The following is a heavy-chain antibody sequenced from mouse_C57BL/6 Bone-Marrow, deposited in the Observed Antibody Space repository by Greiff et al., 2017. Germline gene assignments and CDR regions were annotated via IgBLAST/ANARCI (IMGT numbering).Heavy chain of an antibody. CDR1: GFTFSDYY. D-gene: IGHD2-5*01. CDR3: ARSYYSNYLYY. V-gene: IGHV5-12*01. CDR2: ISNGGGST. Sequence: EVKVVESGGGLVQPGGSLKLSCAASGFTFSDYYMYWVRQTPEKRLEWVAYISNGGGSTYYPDTVKGRFTISSDNAKNTLYLQMSRLKSEDTAMYYCARSYYSNYLYYWGQGTTLTVSS. J-gene: IGHJ2*01.